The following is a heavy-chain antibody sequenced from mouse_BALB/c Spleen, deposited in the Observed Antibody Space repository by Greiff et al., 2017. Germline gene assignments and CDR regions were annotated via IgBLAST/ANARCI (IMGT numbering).Heavy chain of an antibody. Sequence: QVQLQQSGAELARPGASVKMSCKASGYTFTSYTMHWVKQRPGQGLEWIGYINPSRGYTNYNQKFKDKATLTADKSSNTAYMQLSILTSEDSAVYYCARSGGNCGGDYYAMDYWGQGTSVTVSS. J-gene: IGHJ4*01. D-gene: IGHD2-1*01. V-gene: IGHV1-4*01. CDR1: GYTFTSYT. CDR2: INPSRGYT. CDR3: ARSGGNCGGDYYAMDY.